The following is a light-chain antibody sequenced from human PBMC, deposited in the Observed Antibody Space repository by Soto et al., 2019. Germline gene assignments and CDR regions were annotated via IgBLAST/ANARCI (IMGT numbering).Light chain of an antibody. CDR3: QVWDRSSDHENV. CDR2: YDS. CDR1: NFGSKS. V-gene: IGLV3-21*04. Sequence: SYELTQPPSVSVAPGQTAAISCGGNNFGSKSVNWYQQKPGQAPVLVIYYDSDRPSGIPERFSGSNTGNTATLAISRVEAGDEADYYCQVWDRSSDHENVFGTGTKLTVL. J-gene: IGLJ1*01.